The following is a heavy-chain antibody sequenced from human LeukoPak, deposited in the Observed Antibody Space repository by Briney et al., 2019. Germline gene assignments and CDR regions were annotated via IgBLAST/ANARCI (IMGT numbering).Heavy chain of an antibody. CDR1: GYTFTIYD. CDR2: MNPNSGNT. V-gene: IGHV1-8*01. D-gene: IGHD6-13*01. CDR3: ARGIGAAAHFYYYYYYMDV. J-gene: IGHJ6*03. Sequence: GASVTLSCKASGYTFTIYDINWVRQATGQGLEWMGWMNPNSGNTGYAQKFQGRVTMTRNTAISTAYMELSSLRSEDTAVYYCARGIGAAAHFYYYYYYMDVWGKGTTVTVSS.